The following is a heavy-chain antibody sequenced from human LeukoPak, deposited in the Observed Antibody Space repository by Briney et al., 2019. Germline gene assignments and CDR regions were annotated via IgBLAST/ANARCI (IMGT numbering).Heavy chain of an antibody. Sequence: SETLSLTCTVSGYSISSGYYWGWIRQPPGKGLEWIGSIYHSGSTYYNPSLKSRVTISVDTSKNQFSLKLSSVTAADTAVYYCARVPYDSSSNWGQGTLVTVSS. CDR2: IYHSGST. CDR3: ARVPYDSSSN. V-gene: IGHV4-38-2*02. CDR1: GYSISSGYY. J-gene: IGHJ4*02. D-gene: IGHD3-22*01.